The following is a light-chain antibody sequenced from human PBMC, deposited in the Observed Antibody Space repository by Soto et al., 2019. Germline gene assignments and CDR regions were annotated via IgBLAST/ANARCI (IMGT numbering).Light chain of an antibody. CDR2: DAS. CDR3: QQRKNWPLT. V-gene: IGKV3-11*01. Sequence: EIVLTQSPATLSLSPGERATLSCRASQTISSYLLWYQQKPGQAPRLLIYDASNRATGIPARFSGSGSETDFTLTISSLEPEDFAVYYCQQRKNWPLTFGQGTRLE. J-gene: IGKJ5*01. CDR1: QTISSY.